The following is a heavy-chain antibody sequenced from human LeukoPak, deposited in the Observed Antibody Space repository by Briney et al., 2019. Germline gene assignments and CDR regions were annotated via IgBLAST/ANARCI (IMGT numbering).Heavy chain of an antibody. CDR1: GFTFTSYA. CDR2: IVVGSGNT. Sequence: ASVKVSCKASGFTFTSYAVQWVRQARGKGLEWIGWIVVGSGNTNYAQKFQERVTITRDMSTSTAYMELSSLRSEDTAVYYCAVGSCGGDCYSGGYYYYMDVWGKGTTVTVSS. D-gene: IGHD2-21*01. J-gene: IGHJ6*03. V-gene: IGHV1-58*01. CDR3: AVGSCGGDCYSGGYYYYMDV.